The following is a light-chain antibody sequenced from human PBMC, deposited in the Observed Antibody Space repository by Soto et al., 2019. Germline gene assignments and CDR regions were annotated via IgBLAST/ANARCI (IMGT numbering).Light chain of an antibody. CDR3: QQYGGSSPSYT. CDR1: QSITTSF. CDR2: RAS. J-gene: IGKJ2*01. Sequence: EIVLTQSPGTLSLSPGERATLSCRASQSITTSFLAWYQQKPGQAPRLLIYRASTRVTGIPDRFSGSGSGTDFTLTISRLEPEDFAVYYCQQYGGSSPSYTFGQGTNVEIK. V-gene: IGKV3-20*01.